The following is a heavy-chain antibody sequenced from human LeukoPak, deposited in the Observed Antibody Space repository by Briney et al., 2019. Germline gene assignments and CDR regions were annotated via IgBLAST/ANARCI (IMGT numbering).Heavy chain of an antibody. V-gene: IGHV3-21*06. CDR3: LRGDRRDY. CDR2: IDSSGGYM. Sequence: GGTLRLSCAASGFTFSSYDMSWVRQAPGKRLEWVSSIDSSGGYMFYADSVKGRFIISRDNAKDSLYLQMNSLRVEDTAVYYCLRGDRRDYWGQGTLVTVSS. J-gene: IGHJ4*02. CDR1: GFTFSSYD.